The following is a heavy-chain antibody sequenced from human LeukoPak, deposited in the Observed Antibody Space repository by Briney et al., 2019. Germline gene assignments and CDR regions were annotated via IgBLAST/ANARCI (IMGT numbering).Heavy chain of an antibody. Sequence: GASVTVSCKVSGYTLTELSMHWVRQAPGKGLEGMGGFYPEDGETIYAQKFQGRGTMTEDTSTDTAYMELSSLRSEDTAVYYCATSGYCSGGSCYSTLGYWGQGTLVTVSS. CDR2: FYPEDGET. D-gene: IGHD2-15*01. V-gene: IGHV1-24*01. CDR1: GYTLTELS. CDR3: ATSGYCSGGSCYSTLGY. J-gene: IGHJ4*02.